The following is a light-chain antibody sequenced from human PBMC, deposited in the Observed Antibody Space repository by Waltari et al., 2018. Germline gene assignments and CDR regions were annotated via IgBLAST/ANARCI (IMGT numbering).Light chain of an antibody. J-gene: IGKJ4*01. CDR1: QRVSSSY. V-gene: IGKV3-20*01. CDR2: GAS. CDR3: QQYGSSLLT. Sequence: EIVLTPSPGPLSLSPGETATPPCRASQRVSSSYLAWYPQKPGQAPRLLIYGASSRATGIPDRFSGSGSGTDFTLTISRLEPEDFAVYYCQQYGSSLLTFGGGTKVEIK.